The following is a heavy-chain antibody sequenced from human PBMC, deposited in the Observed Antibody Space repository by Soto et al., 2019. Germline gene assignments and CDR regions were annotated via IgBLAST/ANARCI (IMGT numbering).Heavy chain of an antibody. V-gene: IGHV4-31*03. D-gene: IGHD2-2*01. CDR2: IYYSGST. CDR3: ARDGVVPGDYLDY. J-gene: IGHJ4*02. Sequence: PSETLSLTCTVSGGSISSGGYYWSWIRQHPGKGLEWIGYIYYSGSTYYNPSLKSRVTISVDTSKNQFSLKLSSVIAADTAVYYCARDGVVPGDYLDYWGQGTLVTVSS. CDR1: GGSISSGGYY.